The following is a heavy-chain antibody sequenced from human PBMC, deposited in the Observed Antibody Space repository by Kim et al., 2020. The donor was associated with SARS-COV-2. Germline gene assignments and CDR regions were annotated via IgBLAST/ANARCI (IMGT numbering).Heavy chain of an antibody. V-gene: IGHV4-59*01. CDR2: IYYSGST. Sequence: SETLSLTCTVSGGSISSYYWSWIRQPPGKGLEWIGYIYYSGSTNYNPSLKSRVTISVDTSKNQFSLKLSSVTAADTAVYYCAREHYGSVSPRFDYWGQGTLVTVSS. D-gene: IGHD3-10*01. CDR1: GGSISSYY. CDR3: AREHYGSVSPRFDY. J-gene: IGHJ4*02.